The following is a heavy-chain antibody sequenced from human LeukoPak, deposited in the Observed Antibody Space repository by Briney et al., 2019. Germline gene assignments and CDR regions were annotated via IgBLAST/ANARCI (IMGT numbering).Heavy chain of an antibody. CDR3: ARGRVTMIVSLSDP. D-gene: IGHD3-22*01. CDR1: GFTFSSYA. Sequence: PGGSLRLSCAASGFTFSSYAMHWVRQAPGKGLEWVAVISYDGSNKYYADSVKGRFTISRDNSKNTLYLQMNSLRAEDTAVYYCARGRVTMIVSLSDPWGQGTLVTVSS. J-gene: IGHJ5*02. CDR2: ISYDGSNK. V-gene: IGHV3-30*04.